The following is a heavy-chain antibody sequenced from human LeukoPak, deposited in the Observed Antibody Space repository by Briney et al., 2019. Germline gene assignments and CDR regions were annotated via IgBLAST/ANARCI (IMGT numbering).Heavy chain of an antibody. D-gene: IGHD3-22*01. V-gene: IGHV3-53*01. CDR1: GFTFSSYA. J-gene: IGHJ4*02. Sequence: GGSLRLSCAASGFTFSSYAMSWVRQAPGKGLEWVSVIYSGGKTNYADSVKGRFTISRDNSKNTLYLQMNSLRVEDTAMYYCARGVADYYDSSGYQNWGQGTLVTVSS. CDR3: ARGVADYYDSSGYQN. CDR2: IYSGGKT.